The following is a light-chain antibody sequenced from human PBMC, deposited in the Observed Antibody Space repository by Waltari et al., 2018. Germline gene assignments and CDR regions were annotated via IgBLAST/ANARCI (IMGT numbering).Light chain of an antibody. J-gene: IGLJ2*01. Sequence: QSALTQPASVSGSPGQSITISCTGTSSDIGGYNYVSWYQQVPGKAPKLMIYDVSNRPSWVSSRVSGSKSGNTASLTISGLQAEDEADYFCSSYMDSSTLELFGGGTSLTVL. V-gene: IGLV2-14*03. CDR1: SSDIGGYNY. CDR2: DVS. CDR3: SSYMDSSTLEL.